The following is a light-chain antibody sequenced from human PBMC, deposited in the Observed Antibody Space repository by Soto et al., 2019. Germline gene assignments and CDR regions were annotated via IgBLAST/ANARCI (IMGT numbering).Light chain of an antibody. CDR3: QQYNNWPLLT. CDR1: QSVSGN. CDR2: HTS. J-gene: IGKJ4*01. Sequence: EIVMTQSPAILSVSPGERATLSCRASQSVSGNLAWYQQKPGHGQAPRLLIYHTSTRATGIPARFSGSGSGTEFTLTISSLQSEDFAVYYCQQYNNWPLLTFGGGTKVEIK. V-gene: IGKV3-15*01.